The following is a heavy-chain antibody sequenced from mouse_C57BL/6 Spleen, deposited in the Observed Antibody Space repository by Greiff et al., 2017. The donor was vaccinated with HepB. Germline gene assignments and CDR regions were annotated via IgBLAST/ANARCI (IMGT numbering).Heavy chain of an antibody. J-gene: IGHJ1*03. V-gene: IGHV1-76*01. CDR2: IYPGSGNT. D-gene: IGHD1-1*01. Sequence: VKLQESGAELVRPGASVKLSCKASGYTFTDYYINWVKQRPGQGLEWIARIYPGSGNTYYNEKFKGKATLTAEKSSSTAYMQLSSLTSEDSAVYFCARKYYGSSHWYFDVWGTGTTVTVSS. CDR1: GYTFTDYY. CDR3: ARKYYGSSHWYFDV.